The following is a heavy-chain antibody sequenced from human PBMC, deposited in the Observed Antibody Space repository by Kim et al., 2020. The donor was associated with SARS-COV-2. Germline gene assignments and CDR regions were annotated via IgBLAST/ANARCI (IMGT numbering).Heavy chain of an antibody. V-gene: IGHV3-30*01. Sequence: ADSVKGRFTISRDKSKNTLYLQMNSLRAEDTAVYYCARAASRPLMYGMDVWGQGTTVTVSS. CDR3: ARAASRPLMYGMDV. J-gene: IGHJ6*02. D-gene: IGHD2-15*01.